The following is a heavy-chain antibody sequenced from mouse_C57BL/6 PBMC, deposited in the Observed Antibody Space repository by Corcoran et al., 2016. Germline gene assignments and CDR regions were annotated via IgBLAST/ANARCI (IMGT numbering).Heavy chain of an antibody. D-gene: IGHD1-1*01. Sequence: EVQLQQSGPELVKPGDSVKLSCKASGYTFTDYYMNWVKQSHGPSHERIGDINPNNGGTSYNQKFNGKATLTVEKSSSTAYLQLSSLTSEDTASYYCASIPTDYWGQGTTLTVAS. CDR3: ASIPTDY. J-gene: IGHJ2*01. CDR2: INPNNGGT. CDR1: GYTFTDYY. V-gene: IGHV1-26*01.